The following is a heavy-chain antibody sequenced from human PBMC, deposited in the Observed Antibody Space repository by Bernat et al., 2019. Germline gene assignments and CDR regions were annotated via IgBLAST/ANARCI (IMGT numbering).Heavy chain of an antibody. J-gene: IGHJ4*02. CDR2: ISYDGSNK. D-gene: IGHD3-22*01. Sequence: QVQLVESGGGVVQPGRSLRLSCAASGFTFSSYAMHWVRQAPGKGLEWVAVISYDGSNKYYADSVKGRFTISRDNSKNTLYLQMNSLRAEDTAVYCCARDRRVSSGYYFDYWGQGTLVTVSS. CDR1: GFTFSSYA. CDR3: ARDRRVSSGYYFDY. V-gene: IGHV3-30-3*01.